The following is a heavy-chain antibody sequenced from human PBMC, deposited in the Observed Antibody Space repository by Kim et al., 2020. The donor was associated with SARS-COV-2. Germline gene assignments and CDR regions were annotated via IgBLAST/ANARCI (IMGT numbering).Heavy chain of an antibody. Sequence: SETLSLTCTVSGGSISSSSYYWGWIRQPPGKGLEWIGSIYYSGSTYYNPSLKSRVTISVDTSKNQFSLKLSSVTAADTAVYYCASQGSSGWYFKVWQAIVDYWGQGTLVTVSS. V-gene: IGHV4-39*01. CDR3: ASQGSSGWYFKVWQAIVDY. CDR1: GGSISSSSYY. CDR2: IYYSGST. D-gene: IGHD6-19*01. J-gene: IGHJ4*02.